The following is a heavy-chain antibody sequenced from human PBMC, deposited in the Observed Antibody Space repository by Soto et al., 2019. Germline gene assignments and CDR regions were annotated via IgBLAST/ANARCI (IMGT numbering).Heavy chain of an antibody. V-gene: IGHV3-30-3*01. CDR3: GRSKSEAGWGQFGY. CDR1: GFTFSIYA. D-gene: IGHD3-16*01. J-gene: IGHJ4*02. Sequence: QVQLLGSGGGVVQPGTSLRLSCAASGFTFSIYAMHWVRQAPEKGLEWVAVISSAGTNKNHADSVRGRFSISRDNSNNGLHHRMDSTRDDAAGDQYSGRSKSEAGWGQFGYWGQGTLLTFST. CDR2: ISSAGTNK.